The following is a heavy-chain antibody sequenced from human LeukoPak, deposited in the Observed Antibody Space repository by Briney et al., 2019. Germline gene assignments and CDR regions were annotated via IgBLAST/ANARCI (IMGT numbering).Heavy chain of an antibody. CDR1: GFTFSTYW. CDR3: ARVGTAEGTLEDH. D-gene: IGHD1-7*01. V-gene: IGHV3-7*01. J-gene: IGHJ4*02. CDR2: IKNDRSEK. Sequence: PGGSLRLSCAASGFTFSTYWMSWVRQPPGKGLEWVANIKNDRSEKYYVDSVKGRFTISRDNAKNSLFLQMNSLRAEDTAVYYCARVGTAEGTLEDHWGQGTLVTVSS.